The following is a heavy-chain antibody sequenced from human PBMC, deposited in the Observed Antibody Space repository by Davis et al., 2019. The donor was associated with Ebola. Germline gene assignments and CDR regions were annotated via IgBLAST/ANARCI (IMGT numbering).Heavy chain of an antibody. CDR2: LNPNSGGT. V-gene: IGHV1-2*02. J-gene: IGHJ6*02. D-gene: IGHD6-19*01. CDR3: ARDHQWLAKTLVAKAPKSGMDV. Sequence: ASVKVSCKSSGYTFTVYFIHWLRQAPGQGLEWMGWLNPNSGGTNYAQKFQGRVTMTRDTSISTAYMELSRLTSDDTAVYYCARDHQWLAKTLVAKAPKSGMDVWGQGTTVTVSS. CDR1: GYTFTVYF.